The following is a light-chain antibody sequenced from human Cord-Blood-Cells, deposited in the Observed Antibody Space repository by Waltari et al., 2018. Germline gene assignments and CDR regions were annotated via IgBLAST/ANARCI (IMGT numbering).Light chain of an antibody. CDR1: SSDVGGYNY. CDR3: SSYTSSSTLV. Sequence: QSALTQPASVSGSPGQSITISCTGTSSDVGGYNYVSWYQQPPGKAPKLMIYEVSNRPSGVSNRFSGSKSGNTASLTISGLQAEDEADYYCSSYTSSSTLVFGTGTKVTVI. CDR2: EVS. V-gene: IGLV2-14*01. J-gene: IGLJ1*01.